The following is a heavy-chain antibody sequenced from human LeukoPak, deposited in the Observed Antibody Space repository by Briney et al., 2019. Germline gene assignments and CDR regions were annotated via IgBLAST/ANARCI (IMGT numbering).Heavy chain of an antibody. CDR3: ARMVRSSSIAANYYMDV. V-gene: IGHV4-34*01. J-gene: IGHJ6*03. CDR1: GGSFSGYY. CDR2: INHSGST. D-gene: IGHD6-6*01. Sequence: SETLSLTCAVYGGSFSGYYWSWIRQPPGKGLGWIGEINHSGSTNYNPSLKSRVTISVDTSKNQFSLKLSSVTAADTAVYYCARMVRSSSIAANYYMDVWGKGTTVTVSS.